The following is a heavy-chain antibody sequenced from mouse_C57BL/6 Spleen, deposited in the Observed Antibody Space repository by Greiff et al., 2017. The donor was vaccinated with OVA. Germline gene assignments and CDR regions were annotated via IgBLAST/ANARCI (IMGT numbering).Heavy chain of an antibody. J-gene: IGHJ3*01. D-gene: IGHD1-1*01. CDR2: IYPSDSET. CDR1: GYTFTSYW. CDR3: ARGPLYYYGSGGFAY. Sequence: VRVVESGAELVRPGSSVKLSCKASGYTFTSYWMDWVKQRPGQGLEWIGNIYPSDSETHYNQKFKDKATLTVDKSSSTAYMQLSSLTSEDSAVYYCARGPLYYYGSGGFAYWGQGTLVTVSA. V-gene: IGHV1-61*01.